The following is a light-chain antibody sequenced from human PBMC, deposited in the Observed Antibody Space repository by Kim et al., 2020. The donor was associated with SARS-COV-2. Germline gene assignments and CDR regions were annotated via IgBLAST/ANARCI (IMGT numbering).Light chain of an antibody. V-gene: IGKV2-30*02. CDR1: SSLVHSEANTY. CDR3: MQSTQWAGT. Sequence: PAFNSCRCSSSLVHSEANTYMSWCQKRQGQYPMRLSYKASNRDSGVPDRFSGSGSGTDFTLKISRVEAEDVGVYYCMQSTQWAGTFGGGTKVDI. CDR2: KAS. J-gene: IGKJ4*01.